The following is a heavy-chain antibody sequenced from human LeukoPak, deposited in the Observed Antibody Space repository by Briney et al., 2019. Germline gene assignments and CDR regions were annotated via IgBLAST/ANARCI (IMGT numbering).Heavy chain of an antibody. CDR1: GYTFTSYY. D-gene: IGHD4-11*01. J-gene: IGHJ6*02. V-gene: IGHV1-46*01. Sequence: GASVKVSCRASGYTFTSYYMHWVRQAPGQGLEWMGIINPSGGSTSYAQKFQGRVTMTRDTSTSTVYMELSSLRSEDTAVYYCARDYSNLRGMDVWGQGTTVTVSS. CDR2: INPSGGST. CDR3: ARDYSNLRGMDV.